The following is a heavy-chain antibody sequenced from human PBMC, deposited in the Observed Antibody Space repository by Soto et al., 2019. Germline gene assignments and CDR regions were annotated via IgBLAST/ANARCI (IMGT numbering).Heavy chain of an antibody. CDR2: IYYSGST. CDR3: ARDRQTGEYPYWYFDL. J-gene: IGHJ2*01. Sequence: QVQLQESGPGLVKPSQTLSLTCTVSGGSISSGGNYWSWIRQHPGKGLEWIGYIYYSGSTYYNPFLKSRVTISVDTSKNQFSLKLSSVTAADTAVYYCARDRQTGEYPYWYFDLWGRGTLVTVSS. CDR1: GGSISSGGNY. D-gene: IGHD7-27*01. V-gene: IGHV4-31*03.